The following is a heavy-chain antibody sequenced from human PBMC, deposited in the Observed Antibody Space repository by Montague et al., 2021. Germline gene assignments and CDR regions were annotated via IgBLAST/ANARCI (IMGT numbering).Heavy chain of an antibody. V-gene: IGHV4-30-2*01. CDR3: VRGPVYGDTGGAFEI. D-gene: IGHD4-17*01. CDR1: GGSVSSSSYS. Sequence: TLSLTCAVSGGSVSSSSYSWNWIRQPPGKGLEWIGYVYHNGDTYYKSSLKSRVTMSVDTSKNQFSLKLISVTAADTAVYYCVRGPVYGDTGGAFEIWGQGTTVAISS. CDR2: VYHNGDT. J-gene: IGHJ3*02.